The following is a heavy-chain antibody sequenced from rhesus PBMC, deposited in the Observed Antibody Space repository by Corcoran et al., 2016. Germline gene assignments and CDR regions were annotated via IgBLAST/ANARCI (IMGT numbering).Heavy chain of an antibody. Sequence: VQLQESGPGLVKPSENLSLPCPVSGGSISDYYYWISIRQPPGQGLEWIGDIYGSGGGTNYNPSLKNRVTISIDTSKNQFSLKLSSVTAADTAVYYCAREGWGDYYGYWGQGVLVTVSS. CDR3: AREGWGDYYGY. J-gene: IGHJ4*01. D-gene: IGHD3-34*01. V-gene: IGHV4-106*01. CDR1: GGSISDYYY. CDR2: IYGSGGGT.